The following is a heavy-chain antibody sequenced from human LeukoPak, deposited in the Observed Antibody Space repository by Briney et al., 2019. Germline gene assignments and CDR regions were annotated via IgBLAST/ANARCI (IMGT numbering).Heavy chain of an antibody. CDR2: IYYSGST. D-gene: IGHD3-10*01. J-gene: IGHJ4*02. Sequence: SETLSLTCTVSGGSISSGDYYWSWIRQPPGKGLEWIGYIYYSGSTYYNPSLKSRVTISVDTSKNQFSLKLSSVTAADTAVYYCARERLPYYYVDYWGQGTLGTV. CDR1: GGSISSGDYY. CDR3: ARERLPYYYVDY. V-gene: IGHV4-30-4*01.